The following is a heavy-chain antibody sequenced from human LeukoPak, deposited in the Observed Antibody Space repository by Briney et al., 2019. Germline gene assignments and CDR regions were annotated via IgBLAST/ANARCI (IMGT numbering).Heavy chain of an antibody. Sequence: GGSLRLSCAASGFTFSSYAIHWVRQAPGKGLEWVAVISYDGSNKYYADSVKGRFTISRDNSKNTLYLQMNSLRAEDTAVYYCARTSITGITDYYYMDVWGKGTTVTVSS. CDR3: ARTSITGITDYYYMDV. J-gene: IGHJ6*03. V-gene: IGHV3-30-3*01. D-gene: IGHD1-20*01. CDR2: ISYDGSNK. CDR1: GFTFSSYA.